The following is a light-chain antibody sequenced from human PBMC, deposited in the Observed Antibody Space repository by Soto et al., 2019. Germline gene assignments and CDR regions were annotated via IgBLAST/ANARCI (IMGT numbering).Light chain of an antibody. Sequence: SYELTQPPSVSVAPGKTARITCGGNNIGSKSVHWYQQKPGQAPVLVIYYDSDRPSGIPERFSGSNSGNTATLTISRVEPGDEADYYCQVWDSSSDRYVVFGGGTKLTVL. J-gene: IGLJ2*01. CDR3: QVWDSSSDRYVV. CDR2: YDS. V-gene: IGLV3-21*04. CDR1: NIGSKS.